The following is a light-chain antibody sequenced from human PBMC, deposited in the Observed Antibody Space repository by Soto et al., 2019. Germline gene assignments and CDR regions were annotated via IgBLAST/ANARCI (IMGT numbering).Light chain of an antibody. CDR3: QHYGASPKYT. J-gene: IGKJ2*01. Sequence: EIVLTQSPGTLSLSPGQRATLSCRASQSVSSSSLAWYQQRPGQAPRLLIYGASRRATGIPDRFSSSGSGTDFTLTISRLEPEDFAVYYCQHYGASPKYTFGQGTKLEIK. CDR1: QSVSSSS. CDR2: GAS. V-gene: IGKV3-20*01.